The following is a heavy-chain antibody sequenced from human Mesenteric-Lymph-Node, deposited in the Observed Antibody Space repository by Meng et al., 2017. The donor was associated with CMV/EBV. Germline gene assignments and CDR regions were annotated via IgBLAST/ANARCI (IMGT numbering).Heavy chain of an antibody. CDR1: GYTFTSYD. D-gene: IGHD2-15*01. CDR2: MNPNSGNT. CDR3: ARGAPGGYCSGGSCPSFDY. J-gene: IGHJ4*02. V-gene: IGHV1-8*01. Sequence: ASVKVSCKASGYTFTSYDINWVRQATGQGPEWMGWMNPNSGNTGSAQKFQGRVTMTRNTSISTAYMELSSLRSEDTAVYYCARGAPGGYCSGGSCPSFDYWGQGTLVTVSS.